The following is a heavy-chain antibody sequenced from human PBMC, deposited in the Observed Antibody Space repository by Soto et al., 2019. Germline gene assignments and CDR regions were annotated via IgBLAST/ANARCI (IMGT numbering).Heavy chain of an antibody. CDR2: IYYSGST. Sequence: SETLSLTCTVSGGSISSYYWSWIRQPPGKGLEWIGYIYYSGSTNYNPSLKSRVTISVDTSKNQFSLKLSSVTAAATAGYYCGVLCGSRAGAGLVDDWGQGTLVTVSS. D-gene: IGHD1-26*01. V-gene: IGHV4-59*08. J-gene: IGHJ4*02. CDR3: GVLCGSRAGAGLVDD. CDR1: GGSISSYY.